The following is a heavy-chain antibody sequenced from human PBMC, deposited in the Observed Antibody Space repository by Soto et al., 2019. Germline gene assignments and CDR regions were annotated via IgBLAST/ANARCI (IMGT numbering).Heavy chain of an antibody. D-gene: IGHD3-16*02. CDR2: IRSKANSYAT. CDR3: TSAAGPRDYVWGSYRYTDY. Sequence: EVQLVESGGGLVQPGGSLKLSCAASGFTFSGSAMHWVRQASGKGLEWVGRIRSKANSYATAYAASVKGRFTISSDDSKNSEYLQMNSLKTEDTGVYYCTSAAGPRDYVWGSYRYTDYWGQGTLVTVSS. J-gene: IGHJ4*02. V-gene: IGHV3-73*02. CDR1: GFTFSGSA.